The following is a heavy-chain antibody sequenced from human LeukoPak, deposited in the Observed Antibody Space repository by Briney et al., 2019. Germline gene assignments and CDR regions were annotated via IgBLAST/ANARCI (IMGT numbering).Heavy chain of an antibody. V-gene: IGHV3-23*01. D-gene: IGHD3-16*02. Sequence: GGSLRLSCAASGFTFSSYAMSWVRQAPGKGLEWASAISGSGGSTYYADSVKGRFTISRDNSKNTLYLQMNSLRAEDTAVYYCAKPAIMITFGGVIAPGEYYFDYWGQGTLVTVSS. CDR1: GFTFSSYA. CDR2: ISGSGGST. CDR3: AKPAIMITFGGVIAPGEYYFDY. J-gene: IGHJ4*02.